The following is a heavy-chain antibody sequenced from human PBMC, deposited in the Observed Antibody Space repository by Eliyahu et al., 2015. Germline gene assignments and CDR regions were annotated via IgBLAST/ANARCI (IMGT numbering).Heavy chain of an antibody. CDR3: ARGREGLATNLNWLDP. CDR1: GHXFTTSY. D-gene: IGHD1-26*01. Sequence: QAQLVQSGAEVKKPGASVNVSCKASGHXFTTSYIHWVRQGPGQGLEWMGIINPRGGSTKYARKFQGRVTMTANTSTTTIYMELSGLTSDDTAIYYCARGREGLATNLNWLDPWGQGTLVTVS. V-gene: IGHV1-46*01. CDR2: INPRGGST. J-gene: IGHJ5*02.